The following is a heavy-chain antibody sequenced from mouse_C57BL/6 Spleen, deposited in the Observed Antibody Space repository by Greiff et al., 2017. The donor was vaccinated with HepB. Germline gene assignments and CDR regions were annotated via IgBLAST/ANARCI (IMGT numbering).Heavy chain of an antibody. CDR1: GFTFSSYA. CDR2: ISSGGDYI. V-gene: IGHV5-9-1*02. D-gene: IGHD2-1*01. J-gene: IGHJ3*01. CDR3: TIYDGNPAWFDY. Sequence: EVKLMESGEGLVKPGGSLKLSCAASGFTFSSYAMSWVRQTPEKRLEWVAYISSGGDYIYYADTVKGRFTISRDNARNTLYLQMSSLKSEDTAVYYCTIYDGNPAWFDYWGQGTLVTVSA.